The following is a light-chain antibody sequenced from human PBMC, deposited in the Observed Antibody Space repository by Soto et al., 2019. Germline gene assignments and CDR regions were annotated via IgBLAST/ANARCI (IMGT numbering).Light chain of an antibody. CDR2: SNN. V-gene: IGLV1-47*02. Sequence: QSVLTQPPSASGTPGQRVTISCSGSSSNIGSNYVYWYQQLPGTAPKLLIYSNNQRPSGVPDRFSGSKSGTSASLAISGLRSEDEADYYCAVWDDSLSGSRVFGGGTKLTVL. J-gene: IGLJ3*02. CDR3: AVWDDSLSGSRV. CDR1: SSNIGSNY.